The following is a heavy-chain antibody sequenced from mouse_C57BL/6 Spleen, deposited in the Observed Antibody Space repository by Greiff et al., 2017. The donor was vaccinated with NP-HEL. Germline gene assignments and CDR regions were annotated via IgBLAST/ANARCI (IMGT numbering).Heavy chain of an antibody. J-gene: IGHJ3*01. D-gene: IGHD2-1*01. CDR2: IYPRSGNT. CDR3: ARRDYGNYEFAY. CDR1: GYTFTSYG. Sequence: QVQLQQSGAELARPGASVKLSCKASGYTFTSYGISWVKQRTGQGLEWIGDIYPRSGNTYYNEKFKGKATLTADKSSSTACMELRSLTSEDSADYFCARRDYGNYEFAYWGQGTLVTVSA. V-gene: IGHV1-81*01.